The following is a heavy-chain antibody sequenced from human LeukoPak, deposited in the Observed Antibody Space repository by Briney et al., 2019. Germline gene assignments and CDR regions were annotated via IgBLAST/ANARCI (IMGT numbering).Heavy chain of an antibody. CDR3: ARGFTIFGVVNDAFDI. J-gene: IGHJ3*02. CDR2: INTDGSST. Sequence: PGGSLRLSCAASEFTFNNYWMHWVRHAPGKGLVWVSRINTDGSSTSYADSVKGRFSISRDNAKNTLYLQMNSLRVEDTAVYYCARGFTIFGVVNDAFDIWGQGTTVTVSS. D-gene: IGHD3-3*01. CDR1: EFTFNNYW. V-gene: IGHV3-74*01.